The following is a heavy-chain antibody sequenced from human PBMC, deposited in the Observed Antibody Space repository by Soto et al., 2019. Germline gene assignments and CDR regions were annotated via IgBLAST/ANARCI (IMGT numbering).Heavy chain of an antibody. V-gene: IGHV2-5*02. CDR2: IYWDDDK. J-gene: IGHJ4*02. Sequence: SGPTLVNPTQTLTLTCTFSGFSLSTSGVGVGWIPQPPGKALEWLALIYWDDDKRYSPSLKSRLTITKDTSKNQVVLTMTNMDPVDTATYYCAHSRGYFDWLKGQVRFDYWGQGTLVTVSS. D-gene: IGHD3-9*01. CDR1: GFSLSTSGVG. CDR3: AHSRGYFDWLKGQVRFDY.